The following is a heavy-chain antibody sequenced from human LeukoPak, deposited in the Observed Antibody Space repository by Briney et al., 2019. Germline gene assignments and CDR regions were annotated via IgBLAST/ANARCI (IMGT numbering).Heavy chain of an antibody. CDR2: IKQDGSEI. Sequence: AESLTLSCAASGFTFSSYWMSWVRQAPGKGLEWVANIKQDGSEIYYVDSVKGRFTISRDNAKNSLYLQMNSLRAEDTAVYYCARVSTYTFDYWGQGNLVTVSS. CDR3: ARVSTYTFDY. CDR1: GFTFSSYW. V-gene: IGHV3-7*05. D-gene: IGHD2-2*01. J-gene: IGHJ4*02.